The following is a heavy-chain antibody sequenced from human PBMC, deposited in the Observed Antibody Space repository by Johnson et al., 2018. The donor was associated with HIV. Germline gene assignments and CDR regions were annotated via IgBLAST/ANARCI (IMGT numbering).Heavy chain of an antibody. Sequence: VQLVESGGGLVKPGGSLRLSCAASGFTFSDYYMSWIRQAPGKGLEWVGHIGTKSDNYATEYAASLKGRFIVSRDDSKNTSYLQMNSLKIEDTAVYYCARRKWVGYCPKGIGPSNAVDVWGQGTTVTVAS. J-gene: IGHJ3*01. CDR2: IGTKSDNYAT. CDR1: GFTFSDYY. V-gene: IGHV3-72*01. CDR3: ARRKWVGYCPKGIGPSNAVDV. D-gene: IGHD2-15*01.